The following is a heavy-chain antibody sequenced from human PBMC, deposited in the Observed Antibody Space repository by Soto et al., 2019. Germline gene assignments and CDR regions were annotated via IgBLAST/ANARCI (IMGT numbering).Heavy chain of an antibody. Sequence: SETLSLTCAVYGGSFSGYYWSWIRQPPGKGLAWIGEINHSGSTNYNPSLKSRVTISVDTSKTQFSLKLSSVTAADTAVYYCARGLVYCSSTSCPNWFDPWGQGTLVTVSS. CDR2: INHSGST. CDR3: ARGLVYCSSTSCPNWFDP. CDR1: GGSFSGYY. V-gene: IGHV4-34*01. D-gene: IGHD2-2*01. J-gene: IGHJ5*02.